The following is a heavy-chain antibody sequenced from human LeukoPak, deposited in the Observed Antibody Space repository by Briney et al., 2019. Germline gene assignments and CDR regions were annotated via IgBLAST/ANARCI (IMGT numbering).Heavy chain of an antibody. CDR2: IYYSGST. CDR1: GGSISSSSYY. D-gene: IGHD3-22*01. J-gene: IGHJ4*02. V-gene: IGHV4-39*07. CDR3: ARVYYDSSGYKFGY. Sequence: SETLSLTCTVSGGSISSSSYYWGWIRQPPGKGLEWIGSIYYSGSTYYNPSLKSRVTISVDTSKNQFSLKLSSVTAADTAVYYCARVYYDSSGYKFGYWGQGTLVTVSS.